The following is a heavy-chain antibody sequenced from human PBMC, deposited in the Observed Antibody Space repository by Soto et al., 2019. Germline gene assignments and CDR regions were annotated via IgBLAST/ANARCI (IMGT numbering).Heavy chain of an antibody. V-gene: IGHV1-8*01. CDR1: GYTFASYD. CDR3: ASNPRGITIYDY. D-gene: IGHD3-3*01. CDR2: MNPNTDNS. J-gene: IGHJ4*02. Sequence: QVQLVQSGAEVKKPGASVRVSCKTSGYTFASYDINWVRQATGQGLEWMGWMNPNTDNSGYAQKFQGRVTMTSDTSISTAYLDLSSLRSEDTAIYYCASNPRGITIYDYWGQGTVVTVSS.